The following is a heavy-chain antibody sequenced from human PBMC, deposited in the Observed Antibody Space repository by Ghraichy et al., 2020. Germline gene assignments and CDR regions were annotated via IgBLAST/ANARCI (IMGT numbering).Heavy chain of an antibody. V-gene: IGHV3-15*01. D-gene: IGHD3-10*01. Sequence: GESLNISCAASGFTFSNAWMSWVRQAPGKGLEWVGRIKSKTDGGTTDYAAPVKGRFTISRDDSKNTLYLQMNSLKTEDTAVYYCTTAWLLWFGELLSFDYWGQGTLVTVSS. CDR1: GFTFSNAW. CDR2: IKSKTDGGTT. J-gene: IGHJ4*02. CDR3: TTAWLLWFGELLSFDY.